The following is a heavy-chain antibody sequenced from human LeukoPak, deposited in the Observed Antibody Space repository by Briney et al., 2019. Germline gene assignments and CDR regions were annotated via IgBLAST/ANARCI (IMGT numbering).Heavy chain of an antibody. D-gene: IGHD3-10*01. V-gene: IGHV4-59*08. CDR2: IYYSGST. Sequence: PSGTLSLTCTVSGGSISSYYWSWIRQPPGKGLEWIGYIYYSGSTNYNPSLKSRVTISVDTSKNQFSLKLSSVTAADTAVYYCARGSGSYYNRYYFDYWGQGTLVTVSS. J-gene: IGHJ4*02. CDR3: ARGSGSYYNRYYFDY. CDR1: GGSISSYY.